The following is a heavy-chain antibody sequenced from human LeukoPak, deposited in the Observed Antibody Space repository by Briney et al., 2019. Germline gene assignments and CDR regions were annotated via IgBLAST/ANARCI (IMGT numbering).Heavy chain of an antibody. CDR1: GFTFSSFA. CDR3: VKDLRSDFMGVLSRYLSY. V-gene: IGHV3-64D*09. Sequence: PGGSLRPSCSASGFTFSSFAMHWVRQAPGKGLEYVAAISRNGGSTYYADSVKGRFTISRDNSKSTLYLRMSSLRAEDTAVYLCVKDLRSDFMGVLSRYLSYWGQGTLVTVSS. J-gene: IGHJ4*02. D-gene: IGHD2/OR15-2a*01. CDR2: ISRNGGST.